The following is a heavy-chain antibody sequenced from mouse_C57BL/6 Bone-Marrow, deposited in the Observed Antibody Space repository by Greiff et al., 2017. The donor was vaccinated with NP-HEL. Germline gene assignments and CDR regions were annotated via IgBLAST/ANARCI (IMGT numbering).Heavy chain of an antibody. CDR3: AQGEDYSAWFAY. CDR2: IWRGGST. V-gene: IGHV2-5*01. CDR1: GFSLTSYG. J-gene: IGHJ3*01. Sequence: VKLQESGPGLVQPSQSLSITCTVSGFSLTSYGVHWVRQSPGKGLEWLGVIWRGGSTDYNAAFMSRLSITKDNSKSQVFFKMNSLQADDTAIYYCAQGEDYSAWFAYWGQGTLVTVSA. D-gene: IGHD1-1*01.